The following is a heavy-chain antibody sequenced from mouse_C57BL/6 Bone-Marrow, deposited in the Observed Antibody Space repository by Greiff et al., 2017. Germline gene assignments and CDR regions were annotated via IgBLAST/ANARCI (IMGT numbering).Heavy chain of an antibody. V-gene: IGHV1-82*01. J-gene: IGHJ2*01. Sequence: VQLQQSGPELVKPGASVKISCKASGYAFSRSWMNWVKQRPGQGLEWIGRIYPGDGGTNYNGKFKGKATLPADKSSSTAYMQLSSLSSEDAAVYFCARDYYGRGDYWGQGTTLTVSS. CDR1: GYAFSRSW. CDR3: ARDYYGRGDY. D-gene: IGHD1-1*01. CDR2: IYPGDGGT.